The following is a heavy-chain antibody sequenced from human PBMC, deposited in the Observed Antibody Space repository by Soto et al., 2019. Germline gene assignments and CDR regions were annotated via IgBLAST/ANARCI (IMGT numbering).Heavy chain of an antibody. CDR1: GFTVSSSF. V-gene: IGHV3-30*03. D-gene: IGHD3-10*02. CDR3: TIVRVADSALDH. Sequence: LRLSCAASGFTVSSSFMSWVRQAPGKGLEWVAFMSYDGSDTFYADSVKGRFTISRDNSKNTLFLHMSNLRAEDTAMYYCTIVRVADSALDHWGQGTLVTVSS. J-gene: IGHJ4*02. CDR2: MSYDGSDT.